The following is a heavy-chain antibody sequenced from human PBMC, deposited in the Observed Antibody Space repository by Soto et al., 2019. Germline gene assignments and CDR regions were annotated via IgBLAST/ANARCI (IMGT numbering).Heavy chain of an antibody. CDR1: GGSISSYY. CDR3: AREDMYYYYGMDV. J-gene: IGHJ6*02. Sequence: PSETLSLTCTVSGGSISSYYWSWIRQPPWKGLEWIGYIYYSGSTNYNPSLKSRVTISVDTSKNQFSLKLSSVTAEDTAVYYCAREDMYYYYGMDVRGQETTVKVSS. V-gene: IGHV4-59*01. CDR2: IYYSGST. D-gene: IGHD2-15*01.